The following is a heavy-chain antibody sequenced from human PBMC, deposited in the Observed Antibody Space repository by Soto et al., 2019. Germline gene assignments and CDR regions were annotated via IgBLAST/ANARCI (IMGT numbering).Heavy chain of an antibody. CDR3: ARHTGGYYDFWSGIYGMDV. CDR2: IYYSGST. J-gene: IGHJ6*02. V-gene: IGHV4-39*01. CDR1: GGSISSSSYY. Sequence: SETLSLTCTVSGGSISSSSYYLGWIRPPPGKGLEWIGSIYYSGSTYYNPSLKSRVTISVDTSKNQFSLKLSSVTAADTAVYYCARHTGGYYDFWSGIYGMDVWRQGTTVT. D-gene: IGHD3-3*01.